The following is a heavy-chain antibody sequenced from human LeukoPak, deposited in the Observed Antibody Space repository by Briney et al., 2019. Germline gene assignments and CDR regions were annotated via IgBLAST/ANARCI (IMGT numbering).Heavy chain of an antibody. CDR3: ARRGYFDY. Sequence: GGSLRLSCAASGFSFSLYTMKWVRQAPEKGLEWVSSISGNSNYIYYADSVKGRFTISRDNAKNSLYLQMNSLRAEDTAVYYCARRGYFDYWGQGTLVTVSS. CDR1: GFSFSLYT. CDR2: ISGNSNYI. V-gene: IGHV3-21*01. J-gene: IGHJ4*02.